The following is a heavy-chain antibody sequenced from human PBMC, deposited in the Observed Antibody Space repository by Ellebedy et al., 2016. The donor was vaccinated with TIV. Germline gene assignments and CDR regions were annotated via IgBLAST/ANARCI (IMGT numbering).Heavy chain of an antibody. J-gene: IGHJ4*02. V-gene: IGHV3-11*04. CDR1: EFTFSDAY. D-gene: IGHD3-16*01. Sequence: PGGSLRLSCVPSEFTFSDAYMSWISQAPGEGLEWVSYINPASSTIFYADSATGRFTISRDNAKNSLYLQMNSLRVEDTAVYYCARARGLGPNGYFDYWGQGTLVTVSS. CDR2: INPASSTI. CDR3: ARARGLGPNGYFDY.